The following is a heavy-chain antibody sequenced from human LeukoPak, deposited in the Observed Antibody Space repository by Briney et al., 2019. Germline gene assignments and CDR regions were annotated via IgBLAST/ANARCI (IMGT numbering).Heavy chain of an antibody. D-gene: IGHD1-26*01. CDR3: ARDLVVGASVAYFDY. V-gene: IGHV4-4*07. CDR1: GASISSYY. Sequence: SETLSLTCTVSGASISSYYWSWIRQPAGKGLEGIGRIYTSGSTNYNPSLKSRGTISVDTSKNQFSLKLSSVTAADTAVYYCARDLVVGASVAYFDYWGQGTLVTVSS. J-gene: IGHJ4*02. CDR2: IYTSGST.